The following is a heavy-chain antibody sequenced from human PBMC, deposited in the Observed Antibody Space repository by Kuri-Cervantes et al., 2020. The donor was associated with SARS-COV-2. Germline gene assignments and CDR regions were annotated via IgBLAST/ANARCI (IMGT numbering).Heavy chain of an antibody. D-gene: IGHD2-2*01. CDR3: ARGRPPIYLGYCSSTSCHRYYFDY. Sequence: GSLRLSCAVYGGSFSGYYGSWSRQPPGKGLEWIGEINHSGSTNYNPSLKSRVTISVETSKNQFSLKLSSVTAADTAVYYCARGRPPIYLGYCSSTSCHRYYFDYWGQGTLVTVSS. J-gene: IGHJ4*02. V-gene: IGHV4-34*01. CDR1: GGSFSGYY. CDR2: INHSGST.